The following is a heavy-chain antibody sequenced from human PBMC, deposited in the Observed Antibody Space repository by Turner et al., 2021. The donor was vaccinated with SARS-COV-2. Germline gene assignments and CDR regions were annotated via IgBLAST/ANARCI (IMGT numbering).Heavy chain of an antibody. J-gene: IGHJ4*02. V-gene: IGHV3-53*01. CDR2: NYSGGSK. CDR3: ARDKEDYDSSGYYYSIVLDD. CDR1: GFTVSSNY. D-gene: IGHD3-22*01. Sequence: EEQLVASGGGWIQPGGSLRLSCAACGFTVSSNYMSWVRQGPGKGLEWVSVNYSGGSKYYADSVKGRFTISRDNSKNTLYLKMNSLKAEDTAVSYCARDKEDYDSSGYYYSIVLDDWGQGTLVTVSS.